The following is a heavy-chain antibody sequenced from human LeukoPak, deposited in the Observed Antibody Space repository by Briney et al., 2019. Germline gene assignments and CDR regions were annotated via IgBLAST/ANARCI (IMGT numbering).Heavy chain of an antibody. D-gene: IGHD6-19*01. J-gene: IGHJ4*02. Sequence: TSETLSLTCTISGGSVSDYYWSWIRQSPGKGLEWIGYIYYTGSTTYNPSLKSRVTMSADTSKNQFSLKLSSVTAADTAVYYCAREAVAGSYFDYWGQGTLVTVSS. CDR1: GGSVSDYY. V-gene: IGHV4-59*02. CDR3: AREAVAGSYFDY. CDR2: IYYTGST.